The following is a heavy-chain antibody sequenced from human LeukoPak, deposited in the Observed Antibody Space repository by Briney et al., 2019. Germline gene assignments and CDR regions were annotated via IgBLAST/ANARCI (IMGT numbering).Heavy chain of an antibody. V-gene: IGHV4-4*07. J-gene: IGHJ4*02. CDR1: GGSISSYY. Sequence: PSETLSLTCTVSGGSISSYYWSWIRQPAGKGLEWIGRIYTSGSTNYNPSLKSRVTMSVDTSKNQFSLKLSSVTAADTAVYYCARLRRLYSSSSGHFDYWGQGTLVTVSS. CDR2: IYTSGST. CDR3: ARLRRLYSSSSGHFDY. D-gene: IGHD6-6*01.